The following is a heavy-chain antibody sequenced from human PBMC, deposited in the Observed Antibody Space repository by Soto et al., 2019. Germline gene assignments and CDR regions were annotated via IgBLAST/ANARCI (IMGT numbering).Heavy chain of an antibody. CDR3: AREEVYYYDSIGYPPALIGYGMDV. CDR1: GFTFSDHY. CDR2: TRNKANSYTT. Sequence: PGGSLRLSCAASGFTFSDHYMDWVRQAPGKGLEWVGRTRNKANSYTTEYAASVKGRFTISRDDSKNSLYLQMNSLKTEDTAVYYCAREEVYYYDSIGYPPALIGYGMDVWGQGTTVTVSS. J-gene: IGHJ6*02. D-gene: IGHD3-22*01. V-gene: IGHV3-72*01.